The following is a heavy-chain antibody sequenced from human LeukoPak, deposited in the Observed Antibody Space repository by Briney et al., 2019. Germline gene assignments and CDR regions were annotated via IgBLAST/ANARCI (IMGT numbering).Heavy chain of an antibody. J-gene: IGHJ4*02. D-gene: IGHD6-19*01. CDR1: GGSFSGDF. Sequence: SETLSLTCAVYGGSFSGDFWSWIRQSPGKGLEWIGEINHGGSTTYNPSLQSRVTMSVDTSTNQISLKMTSVTAADTAVYYCARHRLQWLVVYYFDYWGQGTLVTVSS. CDR2: INHGGST. V-gene: IGHV4-34*01. CDR3: ARHRLQWLVVYYFDY.